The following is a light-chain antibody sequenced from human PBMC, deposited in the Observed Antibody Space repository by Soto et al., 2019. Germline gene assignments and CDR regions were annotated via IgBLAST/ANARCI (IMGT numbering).Light chain of an antibody. CDR2: DAS. CDR1: QSVSSY. CDR3: QQRSSWPRT. Sequence: EIVLTQSPATLSLSPGERATLSCRASQSVSSYLAWYQQKPGQTPRLLIYDASNSATGIPARFSGGGSGTDFTLTISSLEPEEFAVYYWQQRSSWPRTFGQGTKLEIK. V-gene: IGKV3-11*01. J-gene: IGKJ2*01.